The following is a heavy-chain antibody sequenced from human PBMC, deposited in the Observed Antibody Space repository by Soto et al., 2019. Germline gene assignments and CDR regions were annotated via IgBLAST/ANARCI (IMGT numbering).Heavy chain of an antibody. CDR2: INHSGST. CDR3: ARGWGGSSWYSGWFDP. Sequence: PSETLSLTCAVYGGSFSGYYWSWIRQPPGKGLEWIGEINHSGSTNYNPSLKSRVTISVDTSKNQFSLKLSSVTAADTAVYYCARGWGGSSWYSGWFDPWGQGTLVTVSS. V-gene: IGHV4-34*01. CDR1: GGSFSGYY. D-gene: IGHD6-13*01. J-gene: IGHJ5*02.